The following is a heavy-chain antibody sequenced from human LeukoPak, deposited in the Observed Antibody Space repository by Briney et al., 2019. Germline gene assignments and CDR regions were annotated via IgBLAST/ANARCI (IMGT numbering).Heavy chain of an antibody. Sequence: PGGSLRLSCAASGFTFSSYGMNWVRQALGKGLEWVSYISSSGSTIYYADSVKGRFTISRDNAKNSLYLQMNSLRAEDTAVYYCAGGLWYASGSDYWGQGTLVTVSS. D-gene: IGHD3-10*01. CDR2: ISSSGSTI. J-gene: IGHJ4*02. V-gene: IGHV3-48*04. CDR1: GFTFSSYG. CDR3: AGGLWYASGSDY.